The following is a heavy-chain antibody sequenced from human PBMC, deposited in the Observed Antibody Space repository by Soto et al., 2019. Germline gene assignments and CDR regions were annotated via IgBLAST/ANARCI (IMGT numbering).Heavy chain of an antibody. Sequence: QAQLVESGGGVVQPGRSLRLSCAASGFTFSSYGMHWVRQARGTGLGWVAVISYDGGLQHYADSVKGRFTISRDNSKNMVLLQMNSLRAEDTAVYYCVSDRGYGHASVPYSWGQGTLVSVSS. CDR3: VSDRGYGHASVPYS. J-gene: IGHJ4*02. D-gene: IGHD5-18*01. CDR1: GFTFSSYG. V-gene: IGHV3-30*03. CDR2: ISYDGGLQ.